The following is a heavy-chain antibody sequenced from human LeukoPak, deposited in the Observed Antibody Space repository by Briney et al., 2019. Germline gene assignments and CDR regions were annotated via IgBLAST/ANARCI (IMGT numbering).Heavy chain of an antibody. CDR3: ARGSPPYGDYVGSFDY. J-gene: IGHJ4*02. CDR2: INHSGST. V-gene: IGHV4-34*01. CDR1: GGSFSGYY. D-gene: IGHD4-17*01. Sequence: SETLSLTCAVYGGSFSGYYWGWIRQPPGKGLEWIGEINHSGSTNYNPSLKSRVTISVDTSKNQFSLKLSSVTAADTAVYYCARGSPPYGDYVGSFDYWGQGTLVTVSS.